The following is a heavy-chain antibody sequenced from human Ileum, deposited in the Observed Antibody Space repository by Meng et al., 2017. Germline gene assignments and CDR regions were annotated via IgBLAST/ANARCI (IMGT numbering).Heavy chain of an antibody. CDR2: IFQSGST. CDR3: AKAAAYNLDI. Sequence: LEGSGAGCVDPSGTFTLPRGVSCVSISSGIWWGGGRQPPGKGLEWIGEIFQSGSTNYNPSLKSRVYISVDKSKNHLSLSLSSVTAADTAVYYCAKAAAYNLDIWGQGALVTVSS. CDR1: CVSISSGIW. J-gene: IGHJ4*02. D-gene: IGHD1-14*01. V-gene: IGHV4-4*02.